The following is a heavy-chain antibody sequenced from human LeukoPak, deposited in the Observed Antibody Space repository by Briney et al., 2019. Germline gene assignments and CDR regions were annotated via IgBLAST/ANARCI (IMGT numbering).Heavy chain of an antibody. CDR2: IYSGGST. Sequence: GGSLRLSCAASGFTFSSYGMHWVRQAPGKGLEWVSVIYSGGSTYYADSVKGRFTISRDNSKNTLYLQMNSLRAEDTAVYYCARDRGGYYFGWGQGTLVTVSS. D-gene: IGHD3-3*01. CDR1: GFTFSSYG. J-gene: IGHJ4*02. CDR3: ARDRGGYYFG. V-gene: IGHV3-66*01.